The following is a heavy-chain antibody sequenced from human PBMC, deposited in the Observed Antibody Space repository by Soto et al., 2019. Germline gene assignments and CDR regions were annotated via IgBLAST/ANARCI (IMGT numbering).Heavy chain of an antibody. D-gene: IGHD3-10*01. J-gene: IGHJ4*02. CDR1: GFTFSSYS. CDR2: ISSSSSTI. Sequence: GSLRLSCAASGFTFSSYSMNWVRQAPGKGLEWVSYISSSSSTIYYADSVKGRFTISRDNAKNSLYLQMNSLRAEDTAVYYCARGSAMVRGVIRYWGQGTLVTVSS. CDR3: ARGSAMVRGVIRY. V-gene: IGHV3-48*01.